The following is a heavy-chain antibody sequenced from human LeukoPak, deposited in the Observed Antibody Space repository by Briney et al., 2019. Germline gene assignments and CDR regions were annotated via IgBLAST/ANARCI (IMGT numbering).Heavy chain of an antibody. CDR2: INWNGGNT. CDR1: GFTFDDYG. CDR3: AKDDAWLRFGE. Sequence: RAGGSLRLSCAASGFTFDDYGMSWVRHAPGKGLEWVSGINWNGGNTGYADSVKGRFAISRDNSKNTLYLEVISLTAEDTAVYYCAKDDAWLRFGEWSQGTLVTVSS. D-gene: IGHD3-10*01. V-gene: IGHV3-20*04. J-gene: IGHJ4*02.